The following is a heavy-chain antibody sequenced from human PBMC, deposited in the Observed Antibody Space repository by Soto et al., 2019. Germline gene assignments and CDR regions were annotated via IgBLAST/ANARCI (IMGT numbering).Heavy chain of an antibody. Sequence: SETLSLTCTVSGGSISSYYWSWIRQPPGKGLEWIGYIYYSGSTNYNPSLKSRVTISVDTSKNQFSLKLSSVTAADTAVYYCARDGADSNYPNYFDYWGQGTLVTVSS. CDR1: GGSISSYY. D-gene: IGHD4-4*01. J-gene: IGHJ4*02. CDR3: ARDGADSNYPNYFDY. V-gene: IGHV4-59*01. CDR2: IYYSGST.